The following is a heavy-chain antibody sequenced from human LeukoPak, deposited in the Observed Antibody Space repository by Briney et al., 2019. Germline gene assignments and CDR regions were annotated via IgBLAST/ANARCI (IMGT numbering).Heavy chain of an antibody. CDR1: GYTFTSYG. D-gene: IGHD6-19*01. J-gene: IGHJ6*02. Sequence: ASVKVSCKASGYTFTSYGISWVRQAPGQGLEWMGWISAYNGNTNYAQKLQGRVIMTTDTSTSTAYMELRSLRSDDTAVYYCARTLGSSGWYGNIYYYYGMDVWGQGTTVTVSS. CDR2: ISAYNGNT. V-gene: IGHV1-18*01. CDR3: ARTLGSSGWYGNIYYYYGMDV.